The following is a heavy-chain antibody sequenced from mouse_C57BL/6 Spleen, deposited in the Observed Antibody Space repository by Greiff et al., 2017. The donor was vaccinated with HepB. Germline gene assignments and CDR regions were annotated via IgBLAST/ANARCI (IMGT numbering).Heavy chain of an antibody. CDR1: GFTFSSYA. CDR2: ISSGGDYI. V-gene: IGHV5-9-1*02. J-gene: IGHJ4*01. CDR3: TRDDIYYDYHYAMDY. D-gene: IGHD2-4*01. Sequence: EVQLVESGEGLVKPGGSLKLSCAASGFTFSSYAMSWVRQTPEKRLEWVAYISSGGDYIDYADTVKGRFTISRDNARNTLYLQMSSMKSEDTAMYYCTRDDIYYDYHYAMDYWGQGTSVTVSS.